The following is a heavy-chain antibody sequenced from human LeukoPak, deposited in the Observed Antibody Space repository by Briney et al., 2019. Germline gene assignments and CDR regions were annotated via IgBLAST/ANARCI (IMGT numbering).Heavy chain of an antibody. CDR3: AREGSCSAFGFDY. CDR1: GFAVSSNY. D-gene: IGHD3-16*01. CDR2: IYSGGST. Sequence: GGSLRPSCAASGFAVSSNYMSWVRQAPGKGLEWVSVIYSGGSTYYADSVKGRFTISRDNSKNTLYLQMNSLRAEDTAVYYCAREGSCSAFGFDYWGQGTLVTVSS. V-gene: IGHV3-53*01. J-gene: IGHJ4*02.